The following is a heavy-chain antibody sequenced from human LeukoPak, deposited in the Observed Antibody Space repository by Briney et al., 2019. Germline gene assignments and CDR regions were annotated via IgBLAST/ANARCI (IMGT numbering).Heavy chain of an antibody. CDR1: NDSINNYY. J-gene: IGHJ4*02. CDR3: ARKYNGYGGWIDY. D-gene: IGHD5-12*01. V-gene: IGHV4-59*01. Sequence: SETLSLTCTVSNDSINNYYWSWIRQPPGKGLEWIGYIYYSGNTNYNHSLKSRVTISLDTSKNQFSLKLSSVTAADTAVYYCARKYNGYGGWIDYWAQGTLVTVSS. CDR2: IYYSGNT.